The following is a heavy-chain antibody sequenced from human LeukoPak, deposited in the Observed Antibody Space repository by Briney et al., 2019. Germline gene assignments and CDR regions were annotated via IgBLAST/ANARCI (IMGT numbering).Heavy chain of an antibody. CDR3: ARSSVSSSYTY. V-gene: IGHV3-48*04. CDR2: IHDNGGAI. D-gene: IGHD2-15*01. CDR1: GFTFSDYG. J-gene: IGHJ4*02. Sequence: PGGSLRLSCEASGFTFSDYGMNWVRQSPGKGLEWISYIHDNGGAIYYADSVKGRFAISRDNAKNSLYLQMKSLRAEDTAVYYCARSSVSSSYTYWGQGTLVTVSS.